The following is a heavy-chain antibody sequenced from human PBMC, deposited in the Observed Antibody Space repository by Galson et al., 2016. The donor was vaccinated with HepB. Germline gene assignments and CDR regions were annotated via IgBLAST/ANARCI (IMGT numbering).Heavy chain of an antibody. Sequence: TLSLTCAVSGASISSGRYSWGWLRQTPGKGLEWIGYIYPFGSPFYTPSLRSRDAISLDKSKNQFSLNLNSVTAADTAMYFCARGTYYSGSGSRFDSWGQGTLVTVSS. CDR1: GASISSGRYS. CDR3: ARGTYYSGSGSRFDS. D-gene: IGHD3-10*01. J-gene: IGHJ4*02. V-gene: IGHV4-30-2*01. CDR2: IYPFGSP.